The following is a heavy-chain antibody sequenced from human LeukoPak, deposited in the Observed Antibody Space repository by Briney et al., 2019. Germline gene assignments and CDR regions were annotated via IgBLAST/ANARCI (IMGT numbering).Heavy chain of an antibody. D-gene: IGHD3-16*01. CDR3: AKDLGGKLPAEAY. J-gene: IGHJ4*02. CDR2: IYGSGVSI. CDR1: GFTFKNYV. Sequence: GGSLRLSCVASGFTFKNYVMNWVRQAPGKGLDWLATIYGSGVSISYADSVKGRFTISRDNSNNTLYLQMNSLRAEDTAMYYWAKDLGGKLPAEAYWGQGVLVTFSS. V-gene: IGHV3-23*01.